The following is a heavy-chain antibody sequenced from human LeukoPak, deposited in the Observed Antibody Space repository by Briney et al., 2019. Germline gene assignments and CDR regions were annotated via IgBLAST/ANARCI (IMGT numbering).Heavy chain of an antibody. J-gene: IGHJ5*02. D-gene: IGHD2-8*01. V-gene: IGHV1-2*02. CDR2: INPNSGGT. CDR1: RDSFTGYL. Sequence: ASVKVSCKPSRDSFTGYLMNTVPQAPGQGLEWMGWINPNSGGTNYAQKFQGRVTTTRDTPISTAYMELSRLRSDDTGANYRARAGGDMVLMEYAFECGRDNYGDYGPEYNWFDPWGQGTLVTVSS. CDR3: ARAGGDMVLMEYAFECGRDNYGDYGPEYNWFDP.